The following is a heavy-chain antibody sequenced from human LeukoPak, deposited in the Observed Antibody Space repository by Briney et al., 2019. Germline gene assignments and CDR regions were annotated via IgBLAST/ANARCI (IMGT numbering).Heavy chain of an antibody. CDR2: ISSDGNKK. CDR3: LVLYMDV. V-gene: IGHV3-30*03. J-gene: IGHJ6*03. Sequence: GGSLRLSCAASGFTFSSYGMHWVRQAPGKGLEWVAVISSDGNKKYYADSVKGRFTISRDSAKNSLYLQMSSLRAEDTAVYYCLVLYMDVWGKGTTVTVSS. CDR1: GFTFSSYG.